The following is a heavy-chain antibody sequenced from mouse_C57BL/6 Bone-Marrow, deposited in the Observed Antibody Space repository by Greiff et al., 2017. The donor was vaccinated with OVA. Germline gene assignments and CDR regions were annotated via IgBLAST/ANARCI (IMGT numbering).Heavy chain of an antibody. CDR1: GYTFTSYW. CDR3: AKASSSLWYFDV. V-gene: IGHV1-7*01. Sequence: VQVVESGAELAKPGASVKLSCKASGYTFTSYWMHWVKQRPGQGLEWIGYINPSSGYTKYNQKFKDKATLTADKSSSTAYMQLSSLTYEDSAVDYCAKASSSLWYFDVWGTGTTVTVSS. D-gene: IGHD1-1*01. J-gene: IGHJ1*03. CDR2: INPSSGYT.